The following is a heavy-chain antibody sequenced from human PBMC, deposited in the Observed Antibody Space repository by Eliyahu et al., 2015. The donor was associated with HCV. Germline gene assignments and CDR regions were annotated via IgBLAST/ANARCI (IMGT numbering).Heavy chain of an antibody. D-gene: IGHD6-19*01. CDR3: VKTEGYSSGWFVRSQYFQH. CDR1: GFXFXXYA. Sequence: EVQLVESGGGLVQPGGSLXLSCXASGFXFXXYAXPWVRPAAGKGLEYVSAISSNGGSTYYADSVKGRFTISRDNSKNTLYLQMSSLRAEDTAVYYCVKTEGYSSGWFVRSQYFQHWGQGTLVTVSS. V-gene: IGHV3-64D*08. CDR2: ISSNGGST. J-gene: IGHJ1*01.